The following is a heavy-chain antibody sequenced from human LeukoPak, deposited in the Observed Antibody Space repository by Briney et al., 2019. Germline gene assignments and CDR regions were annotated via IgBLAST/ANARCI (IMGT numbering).Heavy chain of an antibody. V-gene: IGHV3-30-3*01. CDR3: AREVWRPNYYYNGMDV. Sequence: GSLRLSCAASGFTFSSYAMHWVRQAPGKGLEWVAVISYDGSNKYYADSVKGRFTISRDNSKNTLYLQMNSLRAEDTAVYYCAREVWRPNYYYNGMDVWGQGTTVTVSS. J-gene: IGHJ6*02. CDR2: ISYDGSNK. CDR1: GFTFSSYA. D-gene: IGHD1-14*01.